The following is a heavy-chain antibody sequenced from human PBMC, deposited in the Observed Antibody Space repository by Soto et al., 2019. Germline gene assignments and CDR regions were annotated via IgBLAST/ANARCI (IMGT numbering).Heavy chain of an antibody. CDR2: IYYSGST. D-gene: IGHD6-13*01. J-gene: IGHJ5*02. Sequence: PSETLSLTCTVSGGSISGYYWSWIRQPPGKGLEWIGYIYYSGSTNYNPSLKSRVTISVDTSKNQFSLKLSSVTAADTAVYYCARHSSSSSWWVLSWGQGTLVTVSS. CDR3: ARHSSSSSWWVLS. V-gene: IGHV4-59*08. CDR1: GGSISGYY.